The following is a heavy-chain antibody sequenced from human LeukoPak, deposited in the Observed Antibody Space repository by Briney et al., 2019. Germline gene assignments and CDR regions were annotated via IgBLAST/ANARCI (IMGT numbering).Heavy chain of an antibody. CDR3: TTDWNAMVRGVIITPPGDY. D-gene: IGHD3-10*01. Sequence: GGSLSLSCTASGFTFSNAWMSWVRQAPGKGLEWDGRIKSRTDGGTTDYAAPVKGRFTISRDDSKNTLYLQMNSLKTEDTAVYYCTTDWNAMVRGVIITPPGDYWGQGTLVTVSS. CDR2: IKSRTDGGTT. V-gene: IGHV3-15*01. J-gene: IGHJ4*02. CDR1: GFTFSNAW.